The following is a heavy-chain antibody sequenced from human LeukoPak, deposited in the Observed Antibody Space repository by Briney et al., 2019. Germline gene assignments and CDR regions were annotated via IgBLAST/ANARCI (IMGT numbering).Heavy chain of an antibody. CDR3: ARRTGDYSHPYDY. J-gene: IGHJ4*02. Sequence: GGSLRLSCAASGFTFSSYGMSWVRQAPGKGLEWVSFIYSGGNTHYSDSVKGRFTISRDNSKNTLYLQMNSLRAEDTAVYYCARRTGDYSHPYDYWGQGTLVTVSS. CDR2: IYSGGNT. V-gene: IGHV3-53*01. D-gene: IGHD3-22*01. CDR1: GFTFSSYG.